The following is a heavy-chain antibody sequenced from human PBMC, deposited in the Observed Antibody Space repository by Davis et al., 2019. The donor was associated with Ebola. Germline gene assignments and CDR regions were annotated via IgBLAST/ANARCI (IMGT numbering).Heavy chain of an antibody. CDR2: ISSDGSNE. CDR3: AKIGGSSGWQDY. CDR1: GFNFRGYS. J-gene: IGHJ4*02. V-gene: IGHV3-30*18. Sequence: GESLKISCAASGFNFRGYSINWVRQAPGKGLEWTALISSDGSNEHYADSVKGRFTISRDNSKNTLYLQMNSLRPEDTAVYYCAKIGGSSGWQDYWGQGTLVTVSS. D-gene: IGHD6-19*01.